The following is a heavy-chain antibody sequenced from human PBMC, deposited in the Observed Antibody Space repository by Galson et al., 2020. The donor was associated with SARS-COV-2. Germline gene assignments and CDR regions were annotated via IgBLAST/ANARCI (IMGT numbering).Heavy chain of an antibody. CDR2: ISYDGSQE. CDR1: GFSFSNYA. V-gene: IGHV3-30*04. CDR3: ARGKTFCSGDKCFYSYYYAMDV. D-gene: IGHD2-21*01. J-gene: IGHJ6*02. Sequence: GGSLRLSCAASGFSFSNYAMHWVRQAPGKGLEWVAVISYDGSQEYYADAVKGRFTISRDNSKNTLYLQMNSLRAEDTAMFYCARGKTFCSGDKCFYSYYYAMDVWGQGTTVTVSS.